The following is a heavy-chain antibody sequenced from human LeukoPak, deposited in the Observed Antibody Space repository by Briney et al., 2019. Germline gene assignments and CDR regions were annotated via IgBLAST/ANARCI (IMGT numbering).Heavy chain of an antibody. Sequence: GGSLRLSCAASGFTFSSYSMNWVRQAPGKGLEWVSSISSSSSYIYYADSVKGRFTISRDNAKNSLYLQMNSLRAEDTAVYYCARGSRPVYNLLTGKRYFDYWGQGTLLTVSS. CDR2: ISSSSSYI. CDR3: ARGSRPVYNLLTGKRYFDY. V-gene: IGHV3-21*04. CDR1: GFTFSSYS. J-gene: IGHJ4*02. D-gene: IGHD3-9*01.